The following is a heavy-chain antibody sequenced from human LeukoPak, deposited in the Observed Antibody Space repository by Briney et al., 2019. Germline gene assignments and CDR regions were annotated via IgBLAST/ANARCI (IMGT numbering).Heavy chain of an antibody. D-gene: IGHD6-19*01. CDR1: GGSLSNYY. Sequence: SETLSLTCTVSGGSLSNYYWSWIRQPPGKGLEWIGYIYSSGSTNYNPSLKSRVTISIDTSKKQFSLKLNSVTAADTAVYYCASAVSSGWSDYWGQGTLVTVSS. V-gene: IGHV4-59*01. CDR3: ASAVSSGWSDY. CDR2: IYSSGST. J-gene: IGHJ4*02.